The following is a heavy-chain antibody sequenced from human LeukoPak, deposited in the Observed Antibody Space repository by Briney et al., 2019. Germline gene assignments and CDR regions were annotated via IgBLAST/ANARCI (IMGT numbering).Heavy chain of an antibody. D-gene: IGHD3-10*01. V-gene: IGHV3-30*02. CDR2: IRYDGSNK. CDR3: AKVPRGYYYGSGSSPDAFDI. Sequence: GGSLRLSCAASGFTFSSYGMHWVRQAPGKGLDWVAFIRYDGSNKYYADSVKGRFTISRDNSKNTLYLQMNSLRAEDTAVYYCAKVPRGYYYGSGSSPDAFDIWGQGTMVTVSS. J-gene: IGHJ3*02. CDR1: GFTFSSYG.